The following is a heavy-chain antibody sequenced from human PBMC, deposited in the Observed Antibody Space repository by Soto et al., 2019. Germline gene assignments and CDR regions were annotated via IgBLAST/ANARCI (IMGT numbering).Heavy chain of an antibody. V-gene: IGHV4-34*01. CDR1: GGSFSGYY. D-gene: IGHD4-17*01. Sequence: QVQLQQWGAGLLKPSETLSLTCAVYGGSFSGYYWSWIRQPPGKGLEWIGEINHSGSTNYNPSLKSRVTISVDTSKNQFSLKLSSVTAADTAVYYCARAVTIRYFQHWGQGTLVTVSS. J-gene: IGHJ1*01. CDR2: INHSGST. CDR3: ARAVTIRYFQH.